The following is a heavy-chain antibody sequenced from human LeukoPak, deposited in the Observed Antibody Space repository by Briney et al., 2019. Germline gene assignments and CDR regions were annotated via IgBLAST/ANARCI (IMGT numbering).Heavy chain of an antibody. V-gene: IGHV1-69*04. CDR3: ARGRGTVTTHYYYYGMDV. Sequence: SVKVSCKASGGTFSSYAISWVRQAPGQGLEWMGRIIPILGIANYAQKFQGRVTITADKSTSTAYMELSSLRSEDTAVYYCARGRGTVTTHYYYYGMDVWGQGITVTVSS. CDR1: GGTFSSYA. J-gene: IGHJ6*02. CDR2: IIPILGIA. D-gene: IGHD4-11*01.